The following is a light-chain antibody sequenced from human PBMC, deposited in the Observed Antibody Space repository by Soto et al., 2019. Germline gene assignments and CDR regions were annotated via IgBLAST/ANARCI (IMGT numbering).Light chain of an antibody. J-gene: IGKJ1*01. Sequence: DIQMTQSPSAMSASVGDRVTITCRASQGISKYLAWFQQRPGKVPRRLVYAASSLQSGVPSRFSGSGSGTEFTLTISSLQPEDFGTYYCLQHTSYPWTFGQGGKVDVK. CDR2: AAS. CDR3: LQHTSYPWT. V-gene: IGKV1-17*03. CDR1: QGISKY.